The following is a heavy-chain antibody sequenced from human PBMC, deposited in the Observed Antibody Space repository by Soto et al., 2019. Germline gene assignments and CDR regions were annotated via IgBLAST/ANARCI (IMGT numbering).Heavy chain of an antibody. D-gene: IGHD3-16*01. Sequence: GESLRLSCAVSGFTFSKYAMAWVRQGPAKGLEWFSAIHGGGSDPYYADSVKGRFTISRDNSNNMLYLQMNSLRVEDTAIYYCAKGSAYSRPYYFDYWGQGALVTVSS. CDR3: AKGSAYSRPYYFDY. CDR1: GFTFSKYA. J-gene: IGHJ4*02. V-gene: IGHV3-23*01. CDR2: IHGGGSDP.